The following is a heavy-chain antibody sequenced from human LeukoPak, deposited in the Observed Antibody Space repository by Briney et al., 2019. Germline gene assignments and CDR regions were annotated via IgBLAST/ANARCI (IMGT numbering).Heavy chain of an antibody. J-gene: IGHJ6*02. CDR1: GYTFTSYY. CDR3: ARDGPVHYDFWSGYYSDYYGMDV. V-gene: IGHV1-46*01. CDR2: INPSGGST. D-gene: IGHD3-3*01. Sequence: ASVKVSCKASGYTFTSYYMHWVRQAPGQGLEWMGIINPSGGSTSYAQKFQGRVTMTRDTSTSTVYMELSSLRSEDTAVYYCARDGPVHYDFWSGYYSDYYGMDVWGQGTTVTVSS.